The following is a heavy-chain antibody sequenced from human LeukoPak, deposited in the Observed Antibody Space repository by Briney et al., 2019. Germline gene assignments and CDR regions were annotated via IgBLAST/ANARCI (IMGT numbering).Heavy chain of an antibody. CDR2: IKHDGSEK. CDR3: ARDESCSSDC. V-gene: IGHV3-7*05. CDR1: GFTFSNYW. J-gene: IGHJ4*02. D-gene: IGHD6-13*01. Sequence: GGSLRLSCAASGFTFSNYWMSWVRQAPGKGLEWVANIKHDGSEKYYVDSVKGRFTIPRDNAKNSLYLQMNRLRAEDTAVYYCARDESCSSDCWGQGTLVTVSS.